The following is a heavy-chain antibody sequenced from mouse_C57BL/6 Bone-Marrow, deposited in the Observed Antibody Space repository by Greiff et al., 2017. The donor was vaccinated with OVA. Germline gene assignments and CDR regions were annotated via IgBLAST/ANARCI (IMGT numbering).Heavy chain of an antibody. CDR1: GFTFSSYG. CDR2: ISSGGSYT. J-gene: IGHJ3*01. V-gene: IGHV5-6*01. CDR3: ARQRWFAY. Sequence: EVQLVESGGDLVKPGGSLKLSCAASGFTFSSYGMSWVRQTPDKRLEWVATISSGGSYTYYPDSVKGRFTISRDNAKNTLYLHMGSLKSEDTAMYYCARQRWFAYWGQGTLVTVSA.